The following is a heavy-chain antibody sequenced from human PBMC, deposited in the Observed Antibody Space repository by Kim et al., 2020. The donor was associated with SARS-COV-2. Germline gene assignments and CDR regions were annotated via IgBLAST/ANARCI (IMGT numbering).Heavy chain of an antibody. J-gene: IGHJ5*01. CDR1: GDSVTNSNYY. CDR2: IYYSGTT. V-gene: IGHV4-61*03. D-gene: IGHD4-17*01. CDR3: ARVDYLGWFDS. Sequence: SETLSLTYSVSGDSVTNSNYYWSWIRQPPGEGLEWIGYIYYSGTTNYNPSLNSRVTISLDTSKNHCSLKLTSLTAADTAMYYCARVDYLGWFDSWGRGTLVTVSS.